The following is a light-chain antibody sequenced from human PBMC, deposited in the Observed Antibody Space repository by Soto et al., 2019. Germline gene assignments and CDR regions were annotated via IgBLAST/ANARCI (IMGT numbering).Light chain of an antibody. CDR3: SSFTTSTSYV. V-gene: IGLV2-14*03. Sequence: QSALTQPASVSGSPGRPFPFSCPGPSGAVGAYDYVSWYQQHPGEVPKLMIFDVSDRPSGVSNRFSGSKSGNTASLTISGLQAEDEADYYCSSFTTSTSYVFGTGTKVTVL. CDR2: DVS. J-gene: IGLJ1*01. CDR1: SGAVGAYDY.